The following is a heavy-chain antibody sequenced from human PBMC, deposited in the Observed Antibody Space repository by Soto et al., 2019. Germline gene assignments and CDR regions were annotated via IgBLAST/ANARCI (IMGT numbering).Heavy chain of an antibody. Sequence: ASVKVSCKASGGTFSSYAISWVRQAPGQGLEWMGIINPSVGTRSFAQRLQDRITMTTDTSTSTVYMELSSLRSEDTGTYYCARDLLLVGAPDGDCSGGSCNFPPGGMDVWGQGTTVTVSS. CDR3: ARDLLLVGAPDGDCSGGSCNFPPGGMDV. V-gene: IGHV1-46*01. CDR2: INPSVGTR. CDR1: GGTFSSYA. D-gene: IGHD2-15*01. J-gene: IGHJ6*02.